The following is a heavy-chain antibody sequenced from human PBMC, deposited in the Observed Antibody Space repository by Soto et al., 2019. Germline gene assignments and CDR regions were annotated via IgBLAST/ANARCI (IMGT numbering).Heavy chain of an antibody. D-gene: IGHD5-18*01. CDR2: INAGNGNT. J-gene: IGHJ6*02. CDR1: GYTFTSYA. CDR3: ARDGPVDTAMVKAVLYYYYGMDV. V-gene: IGHV1-3*01. Sequence: ASVKVSCKASGYTFTSYAMHWVRQAPGQRLEWMGWINAGNGNTKYSQKFQGRVTITRDTSASTAYMELSSLRSEDTAVYYCARDGPVDTAMVKAVLYYYYGMDVWGQGTTVTVSS.